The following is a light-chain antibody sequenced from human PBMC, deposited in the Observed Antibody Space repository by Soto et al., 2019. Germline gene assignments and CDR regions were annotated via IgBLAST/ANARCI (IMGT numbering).Light chain of an antibody. J-gene: IGKJ4*01. CDR2: DAS. CDR3: QQRSNWPLT. CDR1: QSVSSY. V-gene: IGKV3-11*01. Sequence: EIVLTQSPATLSLSPGERATLSCRASQSVSSYLAWYQQKPGQAPSLLIYDASKRATAIPARFSGSGSGTDFTLTISSLEPEDFAVYYCQQRSNWPLTFGGGTKVEIK.